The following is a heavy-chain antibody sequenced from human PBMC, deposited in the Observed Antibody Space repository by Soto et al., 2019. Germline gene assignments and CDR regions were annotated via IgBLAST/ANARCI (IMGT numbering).Heavy chain of an antibody. CDR1: GGSISSSSYY. CDR3: ARHSGNYYDSNGYLYY. CDR2: IYYDGSA. J-gene: IGHJ4*02. V-gene: IGHV4-39*01. D-gene: IGHD3-22*01. Sequence: PSETLSLTCTVSGGSISSSSYYWGWIRQPPGKGLEWIVSIYYDGSAYYNPSLKSRVTISVDTSKNQFSLKLTSVTAADKDVNYCARHSGNYYDSNGYLYYWGQGTLVTVSS.